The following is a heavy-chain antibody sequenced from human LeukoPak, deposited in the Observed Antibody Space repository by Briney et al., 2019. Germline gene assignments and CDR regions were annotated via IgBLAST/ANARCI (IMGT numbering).Heavy chain of an antibody. Sequence: GGSLRLSCAASGFTFSSYSMNWVRQAPGKGLEWVSYISSSSSTIYYADSVKGRFTISRDNAKNSLYLQMNSLRAEDTAVYYCASKGRYCSGGSCYGPWGYYFDYWGQGTLVTVSS. CDR2: ISSSSSTI. CDR1: GFTFSSYS. V-gene: IGHV3-48*04. J-gene: IGHJ4*02. D-gene: IGHD2-15*01. CDR3: ASKGRYCSGGSCYGPWGYYFDY.